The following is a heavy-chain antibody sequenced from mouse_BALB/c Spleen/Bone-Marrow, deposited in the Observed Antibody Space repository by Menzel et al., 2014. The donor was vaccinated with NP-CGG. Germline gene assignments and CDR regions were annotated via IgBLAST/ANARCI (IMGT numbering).Heavy chain of an antibody. Sequence: EVQLVESGGGLVQPGGSMKLSCVASGFSFSNYWMNWVRQSPEKGLGWVAEIRLKSNNYATHYAESVKGRFSISGDDSKSSVYLQMNNLGAEDTGIYYCSRDYDDAMDYWGQGTSVTVSS. CDR1: GFSFSNYW. J-gene: IGHJ4*01. CDR3: SRDYDDAMDY. D-gene: IGHD2-4*01. V-gene: IGHV6-6*02. CDR2: IRLKSNNYAT.